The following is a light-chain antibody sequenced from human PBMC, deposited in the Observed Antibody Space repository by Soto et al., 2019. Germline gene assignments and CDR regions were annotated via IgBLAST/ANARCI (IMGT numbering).Light chain of an antibody. V-gene: IGLV1-47*01. Sequence: QLVLTQPPSASGTPGQRVTISCSGSSSNIGSNYVYWYQQLPGTAPKLLIYRNNQRPSGVPDRFSGSKSGTSASLAISGLRSEDEADYHCAAWDDSLSGYVVFGGGTKVTVL. CDR3: AAWDDSLSGYVV. CDR1: SSNIGSNY. J-gene: IGLJ2*01. CDR2: RNN.